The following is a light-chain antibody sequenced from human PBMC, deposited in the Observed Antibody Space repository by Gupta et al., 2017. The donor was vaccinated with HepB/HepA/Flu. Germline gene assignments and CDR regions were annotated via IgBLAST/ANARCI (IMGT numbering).Light chain of an antibody. Sequence: SALTQPRSVSGSPEPSVTISCTGTSSDVGGYNYVSWYQQHPGKAPKLMIYDVSRRPAGVPDRFSASKAGNTASLTISGHQAEDEADYYCCSDAGSNTYVFGTGTRVTVL. CDR2: DVS. CDR3: CSDAGSNTYV. J-gene: IGLJ1*01. V-gene: IGLV2-11*01. CDR1: SSDVGGYNY.